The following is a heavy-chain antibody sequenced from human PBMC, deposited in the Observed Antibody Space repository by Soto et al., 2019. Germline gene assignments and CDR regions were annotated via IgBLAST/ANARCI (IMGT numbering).Heavy chain of an antibody. Sequence: EVQLVESGGGLVQPGGSLRLSCAASGFTFSSYWMHWVRQAPGKGLVWVSRINSAGSRTSYADSVKGRFTIYRNNAKNTLYLQMNSLRAEDTVVYYCARDPGYSSSWYPFDYWRQGRLVTVSS. CDR3: ARDPGYSSSWYPFDY. D-gene: IGHD6-13*01. CDR2: INSAGSRT. J-gene: IGHJ4*02. V-gene: IGHV3-74*01. CDR1: GFTFSSYW.